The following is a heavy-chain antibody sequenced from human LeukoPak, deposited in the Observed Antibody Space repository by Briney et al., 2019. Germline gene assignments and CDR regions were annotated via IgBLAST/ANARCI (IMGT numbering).Heavy chain of an antibody. Sequence: PGGSLRLSCAASGITFCNNWMHWVRQGPGKGLVWISRINSDGGGAIYADSVKGRFTVSGDNAKNTLYLQMNSLRAEDTAVYYCAGDVPHNWFDTWGQGTLVTVSS. CDR3: AGDVPHNWFDT. CDR2: INSDGGGA. V-gene: IGHV3-74*01. CDR1: GITFCNNW. J-gene: IGHJ5*02.